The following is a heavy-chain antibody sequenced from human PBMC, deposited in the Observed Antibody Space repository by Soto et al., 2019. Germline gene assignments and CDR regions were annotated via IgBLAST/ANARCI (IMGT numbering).Heavy chain of an antibody. J-gene: IGHJ4*02. CDR1: GGSFSGYY. CDR3: ARAPHGLYGSGSYYFDY. D-gene: IGHD3-10*01. Sequence: SETLSLTCAVYGGSFSGYYWSWIRQPPGKGLEWIGEINHSGSTNYNPSLKSRVTISVDTSKNQFSLKLSSVTAADTAVYYCARAPHGLYGSGSYYFDYWGQGTLVTVSS. CDR2: INHSGST. V-gene: IGHV4-34*01.